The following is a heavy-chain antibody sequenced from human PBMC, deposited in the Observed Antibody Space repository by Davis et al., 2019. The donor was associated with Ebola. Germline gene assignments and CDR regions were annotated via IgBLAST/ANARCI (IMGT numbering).Heavy chain of an antibody. CDR1: EFTFTTYV. J-gene: IGHJ6*02. D-gene: IGHD2-2*01. CDR2: ISYDGDNS. V-gene: IGHV3-30-3*01. CDR3: ARDAYGCSSTSCYYYYGMDV. Sequence: GESLKISCAASEFTFTTYVMHWVRQAPGKGLEWVAVISYDGDNSYYADSVKGRFTISRDNAKNTLYLQMNSLRAEDTAVYYCARDAYGCSSTSCYYYYGMDVWGQGTTVTVSS.